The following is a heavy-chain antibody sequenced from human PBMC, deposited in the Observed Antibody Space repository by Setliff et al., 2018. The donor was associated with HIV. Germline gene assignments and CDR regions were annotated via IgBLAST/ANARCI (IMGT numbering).Heavy chain of an antibody. CDR2: IWYDGSNK. Sequence: GGSLRLSCAASGFTFSSYGMHWVRQAPGKGLEWVAVIWYDGSNKYYADSVKGRFTISRDNSKNTLFLQMNSLRPEDTAVYYCTRYGSGIDYWGQGTLVTVSS. V-gene: IGHV3-33*08. J-gene: IGHJ4*02. CDR3: TRYGSGIDY. CDR1: GFTFSSYG. D-gene: IGHD3-10*01.